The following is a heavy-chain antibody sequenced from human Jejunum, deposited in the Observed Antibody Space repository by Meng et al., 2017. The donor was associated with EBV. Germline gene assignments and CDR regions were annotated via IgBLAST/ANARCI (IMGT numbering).Heavy chain of an antibody. CDR2: IFQNETT. J-gene: IGHJ5*02. Sequence: LHEAVPGLGQPLGTLSLTCVVPVGSISRSTWGDWSRQPPGKRPEWIWEIFQNETTNNNPTLKSRVTMSVDKSKNHSSLKLPSVTAADTAVYYCARDGGPSGSYAYWFDPWGQGTLVTVSS. CDR3: ARDGGPSGSYAYWFDP. D-gene: IGHD1-26*01. CDR1: VGSISRSTW. V-gene: IGHV4-4*02.